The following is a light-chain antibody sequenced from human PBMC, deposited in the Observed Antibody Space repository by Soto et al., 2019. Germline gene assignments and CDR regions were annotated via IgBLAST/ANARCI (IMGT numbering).Light chain of an antibody. CDR2: AAS. CDR1: QGIRNY. J-gene: IGKJ2*01. V-gene: IGKV1-27*01. Sequence: DIQMTQSPSSLSASVGERVTFTCRASQGIRNYLAWYQQKPGKVPKLLIYAASTLQSGVPSRFSGSGSGTDFTLTISSLQPEDVATYYCQKYNSAPYTFGQGTRLEIK. CDR3: QKYNSAPYT.